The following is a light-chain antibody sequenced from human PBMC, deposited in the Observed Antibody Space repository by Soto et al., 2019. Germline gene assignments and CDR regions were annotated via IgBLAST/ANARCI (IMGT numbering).Light chain of an antibody. V-gene: IGKV2-28*01. Sequence: DIVMTQSPLSLPVTPGEPASISCRSSQSLLHSNGYNYLDWYLQKPGQSPQLLIYLGSNRASGVPDRFSGIGSGTDFTLKISRVEAEDVGVYYCMQALQTPGLTFGGGTKVELK. CDR3: MQALQTPGLT. J-gene: IGKJ4*01. CDR2: LGS. CDR1: QSLLHSNGYNY.